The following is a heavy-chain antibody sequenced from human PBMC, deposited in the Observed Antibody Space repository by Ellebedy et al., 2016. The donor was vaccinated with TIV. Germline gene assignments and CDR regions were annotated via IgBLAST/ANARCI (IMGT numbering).Heavy chain of an antibody. CDR3: ASGPNQYFFDY. J-gene: IGHJ4*02. D-gene: IGHD1-14*01. CDR2: IYYSGST. CDR1: GGSISSYY. Sequence: SETLSLTCTVSGGSISSYYWSWIRQPPGKGLEWIGYIYYSGSTYYNPSLKSRVTISLDTSKNQLSLKLSSVTAADTAVYYCASGPNQYFFDYWGQGTLVTVSS. V-gene: IGHV4-59*01.